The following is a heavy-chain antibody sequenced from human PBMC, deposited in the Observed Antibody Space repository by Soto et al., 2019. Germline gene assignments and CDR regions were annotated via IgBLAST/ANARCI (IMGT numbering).Heavy chain of an antibody. D-gene: IGHD3-22*01. J-gene: IGHJ6*02. Sequence: SETLSLTCAVYGGSFSGYYWSWXRQPPGKGLEWIGEINHSGSTNYNPSLKSRVTISVDTSKNQFSLKLSSVTAADTAVYYCARIGYDSSGYAMDVWGQGTTVTVS. CDR2: INHSGST. CDR3: ARIGYDSSGYAMDV. V-gene: IGHV4-34*01. CDR1: GGSFSGYY.